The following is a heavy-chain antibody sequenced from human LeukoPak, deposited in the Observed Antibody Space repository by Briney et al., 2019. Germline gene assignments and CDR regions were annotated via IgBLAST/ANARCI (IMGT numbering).Heavy chain of an antibody. CDR2: INPNSGGT. J-gene: IGHJ4*02. Sequence: ASAKVSCKASGYTFTGYYMHWVRQAPGQGLEWMGWINPNSGGTNYAQKFQGRVTMTRDTSISTAYMELSRLRSDDTAVYYCARGLNRWRSGTDFDYWGQGTLVTVSS. CDR3: ARGLNRWRSGTDFDY. D-gene: IGHD3-10*01. CDR1: GYTFTGYY. V-gene: IGHV1-2*02.